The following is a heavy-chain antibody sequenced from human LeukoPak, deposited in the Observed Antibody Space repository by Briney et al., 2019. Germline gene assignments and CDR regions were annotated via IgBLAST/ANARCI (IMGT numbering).Heavy chain of an antibody. CDR1: GFTSGDYA. CDR3: TRDLYSSSSDPGY. D-gene: IGHD6-6*01. V-gene: IGHV3-49*03. CDR2: IRSKAYGGTT. J-gene: IGHJ4*02. Sequence: GGSLRLSCTASGFTSGDYAMSWFRQAPGKGLEWVGFIRSKAYGGTTEYAASVKGRFTISRDDSKSIAYLQMNSLKTEDTAVYYCTRDLYSSSSDPGYWGQGTLVTVSS.